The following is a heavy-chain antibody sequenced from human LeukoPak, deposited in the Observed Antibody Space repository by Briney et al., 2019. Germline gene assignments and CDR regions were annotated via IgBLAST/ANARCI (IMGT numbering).Heavy chain of an antibody. CDR2: IYYSGST. CDR3: ARHREGNDY. V-gene: IGHV4-59*08. J-gene: IGHJ4*02. CDR1: GGSISSYY. Sequence: PSETLSLTCTVSGGSISSYYWSWLRQPPGKGLEWIGYIYYSGSTNYNPSLKSRVTISVDTSKNQFSLKLSSVTAADTAVYYCARHREGNDYWGQGTLVTVSS.